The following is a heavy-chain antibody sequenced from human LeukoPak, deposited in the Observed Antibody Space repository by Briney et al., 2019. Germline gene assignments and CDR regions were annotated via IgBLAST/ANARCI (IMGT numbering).Heavy chain of an antibody. J-gene: IGHJ4*02. V-gene: IGHV4-39*07. D-gene: IGHD2-8*01. CDR2: IYYSGST. Sequence: SGTLSLTCAVSGGSISSSSYYWGWIRQPPGKGLEWIGSIYYSGSTYYNPSLKSRVTISVDTSKNQFSLKLSSVTAADTAMYYCARVPRYCTNGVCPGSFDYWGQGTLVTISS. CDR3: ARVPRYCTNGVCPGSFDY. CDR1: GGSISSSSYY.